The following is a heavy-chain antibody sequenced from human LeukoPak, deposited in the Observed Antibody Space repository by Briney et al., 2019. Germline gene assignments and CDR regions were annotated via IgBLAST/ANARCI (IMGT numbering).Heavy chain of an antibody. V-gene: IGHV4-31*03. J-gene: IGHJ5*02. CDR3: STSDDSSGYLTSFDP. CDR1: GVSISSGDFY. Sequence: PSETLSLTCSVSGVSISSGDFYWSWIRQLPGKGLEWIGYIYYTGTTYYNPSLRTRVIISVDTSKNQFSLKVNSVTASDTAVYYCSTSDDSSGYLTSFDPWGQGTLVTVSS. D-gene: IGHD3-22*01. CDR2: IYYTGTT.